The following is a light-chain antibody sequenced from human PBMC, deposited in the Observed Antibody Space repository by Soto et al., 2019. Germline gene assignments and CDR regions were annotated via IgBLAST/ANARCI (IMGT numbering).Light chain of an antibody. V-gene: IGKV1-33*01. CDR3: QHYDNLPLT. Sequence: DVQMTQSPSSLSASLRDRVTITCQASQDIKKYLNWYQQRPGKAPQLLISDASNLEPGVSSRFSGSGAGTDFAFTISSLQPEDIGIYYCQHYDNLPLTFGPGTKVDIK. CDR2: DAS. CDR1: QDIKKY. J-gene: IGKJ3*01.